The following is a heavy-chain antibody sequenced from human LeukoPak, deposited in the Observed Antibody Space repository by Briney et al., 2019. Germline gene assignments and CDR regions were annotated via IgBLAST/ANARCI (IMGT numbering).Heavy chain of an antibody. Sequence: GGSLRLSCAASGFTFSSYSSNWVRQAPGEGLEWVASISSSSSYIYYADSVQGRFTTSRDNAKNSLSLQMNSLREKDTAVYYCASATMWFDPWGKGPLVPVSS. V-gene: IGHV3-21*01. CDR2: ISSSSSYI. J-gene: IGHJ5*02. CDR1: GFTFSSYS. D-gene: IGHD3-10*01. CDR3: ASATMWFDP.